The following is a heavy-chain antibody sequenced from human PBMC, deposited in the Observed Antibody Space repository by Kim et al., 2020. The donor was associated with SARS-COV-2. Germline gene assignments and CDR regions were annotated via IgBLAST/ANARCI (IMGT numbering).Heavy chain of an antibody. D-gene: IGHD2-2*02. CDR2: ISYDGSNK. CDR3: AGDGVVVPAAIRDYYYG. J-gene: IGHJ6*01. Sequence: GGSLRLSCAASGFTFSSYAMHWVRQAPGKGLEWVAVISYDGSNKYYADSVKGRFTISRDNSKNTLYLQMNSLRAEDTAVYYCAGDGVVVPAAIRDYYYG. V-gene: IGHV3-30-3*01. CDR1: GFTFSSYA.